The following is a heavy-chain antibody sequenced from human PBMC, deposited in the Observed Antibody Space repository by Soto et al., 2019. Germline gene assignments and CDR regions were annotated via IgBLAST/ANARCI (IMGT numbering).Heavy chain of an antibody. D-gene: IGHD4-17*01. CDR2: IFFSGNT. CDR1: GGSILNGGHY. J-gene: IGHJ4*02. CDR3: ARNNYGGMLDL. Sequence: SETLSLTCTVSGGSILNGGHYWTWIRQHPGKGLEWIARIFFSGNTHYNPALKSRLTFSLDTAKNQFSLKLTSVTAADKAIYYCARNNYGGMLDLWGPGTLVTVSS. V-gene: IGHV4-31*03.